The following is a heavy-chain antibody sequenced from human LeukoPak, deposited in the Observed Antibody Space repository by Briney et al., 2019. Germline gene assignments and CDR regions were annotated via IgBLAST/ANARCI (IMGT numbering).Heavy chain of an antibody. CDR3: AIGSGTYNSASAFGI. D-gene: IGHD1-26*01. J-gene: IGHJ3*02. Sequence: ASVKVSCKASGGTFSNSALSWVRQAPGQGLEWVGRIIPIFGTPNYAQKFQGSVTITTDESTSTAYMEMNSLRSEDTAVYYCAIGSGTYNSASAFGIWGQGTLVTVSS. V-gene: IGHV1-69*05. CDR1: GGTFSNSA. CDR2: IIPIFGTP.